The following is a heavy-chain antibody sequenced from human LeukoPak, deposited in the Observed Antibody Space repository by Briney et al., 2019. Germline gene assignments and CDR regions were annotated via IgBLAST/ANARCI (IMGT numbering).Heavy chain of an antibody. CDR3: ASRIAVAGNLH. D-gene: IGHD6-19*01. CDR2: IYPGDSDT. Sequence: GGSLRLSCAASGFTFSSYAMSWVRQMPGKGLEWMGIIYPGDSDTRYSPSFQGQVTVSADKSISTAYLQWSSLKASDTAMYYCASRIAVAGNLHWGQGTLVTVSS. J-gene: IGHJ4*02. V-gene: IGHV5-51*01. CDR1: GFTFSSYA.